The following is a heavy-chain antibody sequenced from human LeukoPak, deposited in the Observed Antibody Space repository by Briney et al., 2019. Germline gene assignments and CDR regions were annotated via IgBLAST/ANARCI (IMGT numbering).Heavy chain of an antibody. CDR1: GYTLTELS. D-gene: IGHD6-19*01. CDR3: ATMAVAGRNWFDP. Sequence: ASEKVSCKVSGYTLTELSMHWVRQAPAKALEWVGGFDPEDGETIYAQKFQGRVTMTEDTSTDTAYMELRTLRSEDTAVYYCATMAVAGRNWFDPWGQGTLVTVSS. CDR2: FDPEDGET. V-gene: IGHV1-24*01. J-gene: IGHJ5*02.